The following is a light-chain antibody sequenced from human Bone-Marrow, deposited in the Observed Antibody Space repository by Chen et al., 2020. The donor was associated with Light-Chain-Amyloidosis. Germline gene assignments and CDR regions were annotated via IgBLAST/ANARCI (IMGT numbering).Light chain of an antibody. V-gene: IGLV3-21*02. CDR2: DDS. CDR3: QVWDRSSDRPV. Sequence: SYVLTQPSSVSVAPGQTATIACGGNNLGSPSVHWYQQTPGQAPLLVVYDDSDRPSGIPERLSGSNSRNTATLTISRIEAGDEADYYCQVWDRSSDRPVFGGGSKLTVL. J-gene: IGLJ3*02. CDR1: NLGSPS.